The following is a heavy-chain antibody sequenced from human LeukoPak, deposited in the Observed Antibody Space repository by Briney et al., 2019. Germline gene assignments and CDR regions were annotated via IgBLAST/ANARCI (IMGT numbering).Heavy chain of an antibody. CDR2: TSSSSSYI. CDR3: ARDESSGRDAFDI. V-gene: IGHV3-21*01. Sequence: GGSLRLSCAASGFTFSSYSMNWVRQAPGKGLEWASSTSSSSSYIYYADSVKGRFTISRDNAKNSLYLQMNSLRAEDTAVYYCARDESSGRDAFDIWGQGTMVTVSS. CDR1: GFTFSSYS. J-gene: IGHJ3*02. D-gene: IGHD6-19*01.